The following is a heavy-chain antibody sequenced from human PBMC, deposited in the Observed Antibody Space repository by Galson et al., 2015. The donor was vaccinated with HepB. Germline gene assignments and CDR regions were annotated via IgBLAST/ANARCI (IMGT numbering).Heavy chain of an antibody. V-gene: IGHV1-24*01. CDR3: ATGAPSYYDILTQWDAFDI. D-gene: IGHD3-9*01. J-gene: IGHJ3*02. CDR2: FDPEDGET. Sequence: SVKVSCKVSGYTLTELSMHWVRQAPGKGLEWMGGFDPEDGETIYAQKFLGRVTMTEDTSTDTAYMELSSLRSEDTAVYYCATGAPSYYDILTQWDAFDIWGQGTMVTVSS. CDR1: GYTLTELS.